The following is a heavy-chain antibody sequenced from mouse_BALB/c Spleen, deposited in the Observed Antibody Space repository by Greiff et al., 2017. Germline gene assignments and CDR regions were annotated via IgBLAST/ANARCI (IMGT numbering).Heavy chain of an antibody. CDR3: ARGGERGFAY. V-gene: IGHV3-2*02. CDR2: ISYSGST. CDR1: GYSITSDYA. J-gene: IGHJ3*01. Sequence: EVMLVESGPGLVKPSQSLSLTCTVTGYSITSDYAWNWIRQFPGNKLEWMDYISYSGSTSYNPSLKSRISITRDTSKNQFFLQLNSVTTEDTATYYCARGGERGFAYWGQGTLVTVSA.